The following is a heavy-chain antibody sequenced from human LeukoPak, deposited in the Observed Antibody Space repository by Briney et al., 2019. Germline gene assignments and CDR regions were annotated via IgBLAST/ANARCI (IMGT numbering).Heavy chain of an antibody. J-gene: IGHJ4*02. CDR1: GFTFSSYA. Sequence: GGALRLSCAASGFTFSSYAMHWVRQAPGKGLEWVAVISYDGSNKYYADSVKGRFTISRDNSKNTLYLQMNSLRAEDTAVYYCARDYLTGYSSSWYDYWGQGTLVTVSS. CDR3: ARDYLTGYSSSWYDY. CDR2: ISYDGSNK. V-gene: IGHV3-30-3*01. D-gene: IGHD6-13*01.